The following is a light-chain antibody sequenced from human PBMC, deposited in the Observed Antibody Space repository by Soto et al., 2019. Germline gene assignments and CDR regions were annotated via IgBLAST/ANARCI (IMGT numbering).Light chain of an antibody. CDR3: QTYDSGISV. V-gene: IGLV6-57*03. Sequence: NFMLTQPHSVSESPGKTVSISCTRSSGSIASKYVQWYQQRPGSAPSTVIYEDKQRPSEVPDRFSGSIDSSSNSSSLTISGLRTEDEADYYCQTYDSGISVFGGGTKLTVL. CDR2: EDK. J-gene: IGLJ3*02. CDR1: SGSIASKY.